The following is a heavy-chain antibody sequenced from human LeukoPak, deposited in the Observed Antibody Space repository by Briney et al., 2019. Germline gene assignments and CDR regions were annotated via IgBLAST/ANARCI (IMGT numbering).Heavy chain of an antibody. CDR3: AREDDGYNYYY. CDR1: GFTFSSYS. J-gene: IGHJ4*02. CDR2: ISSSSSYI. V-gene: IGHV3-21*04. Sequence: GGSLRLSCAASGFTFSSYSMNWVRQAPGKGLEWVSSISSSSSYIYYADSVKGRFTISRDNSKNTLYLQMNSLRAEDTAVYYCAREDDGYNYYYWGQGTLVTVSS. D-gene: IGHD5-24*01.